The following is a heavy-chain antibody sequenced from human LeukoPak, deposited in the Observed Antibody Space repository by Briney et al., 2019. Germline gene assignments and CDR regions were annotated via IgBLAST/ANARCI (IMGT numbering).Heavy chain of an antibody. J-gene: IGHJ4*02. Sequence: TTSETLSLTCTVSGGSISNSDYYWSWIRQPPGKGLEWIGYIYYSGGTYYNPSLKGRVPISVDTSNNQFSLKVNSVTAADTAVYYCARDRELGYWGQGTLVTVSS. CDR3: ARDRELGY. CDR2: IYYSGGT. D-gene: IGHD3-10*01. CDR1: GGSISNSDYY. V-gene: IGHV4-30-4*08.